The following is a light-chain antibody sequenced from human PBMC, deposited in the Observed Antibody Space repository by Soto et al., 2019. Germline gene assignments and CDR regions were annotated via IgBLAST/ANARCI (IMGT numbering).Light chain of an antibody. CDR1: QSISSW. Sequence: DIQMTQSPSTLSASVGDRVTITCRASQSISSWLAWYQQKPGKAPKLLIYMSSNLESGVPSRFSGSGSGTEFTLTISSLQPDDSATYDCQQYNYFPLWTFGQGTKVEI. CDR3: QQYNYFPLWT. J-gene: IGKJ1*01. CDR2: MSS. V-gene: IGKV1-5*03.